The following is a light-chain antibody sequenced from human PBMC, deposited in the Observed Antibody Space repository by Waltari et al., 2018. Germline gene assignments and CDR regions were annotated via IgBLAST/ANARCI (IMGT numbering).Light chain of an antibody. CDR2: GTS. Sequence: EIVLTKYSGTLSLAPGERATLSCRASQSVSRTLDWYQQKPGQAPRLLIYGTSPRATGIPARFSGGGSGTDFSLTISRLEPEDFAVYYCQHYVRLPATFGQGTKVEIK. CDR1: QSVSRT. CDR3: QHYVRLPAT. V-gene: IGKV3-20*01. J-gene: IGKJ1*01.